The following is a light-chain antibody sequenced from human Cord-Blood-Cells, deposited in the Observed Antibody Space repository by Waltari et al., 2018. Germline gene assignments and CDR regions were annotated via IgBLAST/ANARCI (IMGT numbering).Light chain of an antibody. CDR2: SNK. V-gene: IGLV1-44*01. CDR3: AAWDDSLNGWV. J-gene: IGLJ3*02. CDR1: SSNIGSNT. Sequence: QSVLTQPPSASGTPGQRVTISCSGSSSNIGSNTVNWYQQLPGTAPKLLIYSNKQRPPGVPDRFSGSKSGTSASLAISGLQSADEADYYCAAWDDSLNGWVFGGGTKLTVL.